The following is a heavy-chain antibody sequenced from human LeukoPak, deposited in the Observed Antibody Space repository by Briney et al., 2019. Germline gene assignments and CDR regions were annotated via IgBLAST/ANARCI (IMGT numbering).Heavy chain of an antibody. D-gene: IGHD3-3*01. CDR2: IYYSGST. Sequence: PSETLSLTCTVSGGSISSSSYYWGWIRQPPGKGLEWIGSIYYSGSTYYNPSLKSRVTISVDTSKNQFSLKLSSVTAADTAVYYCASMTYDFWSGYAELYYYYYYMDVWGKGTTVTVSS. J-gene: IGHJ6*03. CDR1: GGSISSSSYY. V-gene: IGHV4-39*07. CDR3: ASMTYDFWSGYAELYYYYYYMDV.